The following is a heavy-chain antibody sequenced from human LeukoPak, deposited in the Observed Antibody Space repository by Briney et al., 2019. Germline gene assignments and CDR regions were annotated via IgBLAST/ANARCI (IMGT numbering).Heavy chain of an antibody. D-gene: IGHD3-9*01. CDR2: IIPIFGTA. Sequence: SVKVSCKASGGTFSSYAISWVRQAPGQGLEWMGGIIPIFGTANYAQKLQGRVTITTDESTSTAYMELSSLRSEDTAVYYCARDLDYDIFSLDYWGQGTLVTVSS. CDR3: ARDLDYDIFSLDY. CDR1: GGTFSSYA. V-gene: IGHV1-69*05. J-gene: IGHJ4*02.